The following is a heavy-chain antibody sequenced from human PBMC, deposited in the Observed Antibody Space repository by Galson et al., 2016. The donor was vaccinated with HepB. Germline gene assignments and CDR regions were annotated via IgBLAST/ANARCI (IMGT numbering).Heavy chain of an antibody. CDR1: GGTFSNFA. V-gene: IGHV1-69*06. CDR2: IIPLFGAT. Sequence: SCKASGGTFSNFAISWLRQAPGQGLEWMGGIIPLFGATNYAQKFQGRVTITADKSTTTVYMDLSSLRSEDTAVYYCARVLFGSGSYWCLDVWGQGTTVTVSS. D-gene: IGHD3-10*01. J-gene: IGHJ6*02. CDR3: ARVLFGSGSYWCLDV.